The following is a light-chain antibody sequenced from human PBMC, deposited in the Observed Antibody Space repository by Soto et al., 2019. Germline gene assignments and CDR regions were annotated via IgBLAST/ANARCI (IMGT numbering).Light chain of an antibody. CDR3: QQYSSYST. CDR2: DAS. V-gene: IGKV1-5*01. J-gene: IGKJ1*01. CDR1: QSIGTW. Sequence: DIQMTQSPSTLSASVGDRVTITCRASQSIGTWLAWYQQKVGGAPNLLIFDASTLESGVPSRFSGSGSRTEFTLTISSLQPDDFATYSCQQYSSYSTFGQGTKVE.